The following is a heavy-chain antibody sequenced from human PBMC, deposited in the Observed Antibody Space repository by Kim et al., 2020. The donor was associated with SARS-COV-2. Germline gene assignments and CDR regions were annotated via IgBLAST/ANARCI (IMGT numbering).Heavy chain of an antibody. D-gene: IGHD3-22*01. J-gene: IGHJ5*02. CDR2: INQDGSEK. CDR3: ARATIINYYDSSGYPNWFDP. V-gene: IGHV3-7*01. Sequence: GGSLRLSCAASGFTFSSYWMSWVRQAPGKGLEWVANINQDGSEKYYVDSVKGRFTISRDNAKNSLYLQMNSLRAEDTAVYYCARATIINYYDSSGYPNWFDPWGQGTLVTVSS. CDR1: GFTFSSYW.